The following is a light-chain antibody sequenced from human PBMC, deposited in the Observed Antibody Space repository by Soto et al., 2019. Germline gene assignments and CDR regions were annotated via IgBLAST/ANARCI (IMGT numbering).Light chain of an antibody. J-gene: IGKJ3*01. Sequence: EIVLTQSPGTLSFSPGERATLTCRASQSVSSSYLAWFQQKPVQAPRLLIYGASSRATGIPDRFSGSGSGTDFTLTISRLEPEDFAVYYCQQYGNAPFTFGPGTKVDIK. V-gene: IGKV3-20*01. CDR2: GAS. CDR3: QQYGNAPFT. CDR1: QSVSSSY.